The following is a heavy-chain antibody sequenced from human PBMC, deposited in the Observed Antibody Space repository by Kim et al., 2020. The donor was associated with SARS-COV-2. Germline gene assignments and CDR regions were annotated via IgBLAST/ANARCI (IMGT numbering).Heavy chain of an antibody. V-gene: IGHV3-30*02. D-gene: IGHD2-2*01. CDR3: AKDLRTDASNMNS. Sequence: YADAVKGRFTISRDNSKNTLDLQMSSLRPEDTAVYYCAKDLRTDASNMNSWGQGTLVIVSS. J-gene: IGHJ4*02.